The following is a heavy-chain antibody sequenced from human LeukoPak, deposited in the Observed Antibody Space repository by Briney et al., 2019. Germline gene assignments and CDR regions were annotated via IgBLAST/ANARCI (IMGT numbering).Heavy chain of an antibody. CDR1: GFTFSSYS. D-gene: IGHD2-2*01. CDR2: ISSSSSTI. V-gene: IGHV3-48*01. J-gene: IGHJ4*02. CDR3: ARTGSPAVDIVVVPAALHFDY. Sequence: SGGSLRLSCAASGFTFSSYSMNWVRQAPGKGLEWVSYISSSSSTIYYADSVKGRFTISRDNAKNSLYLQMNSLRAEDTAVYYCARTGSPAVDIVVVPAALHFDYWGQGTLVTVSS.